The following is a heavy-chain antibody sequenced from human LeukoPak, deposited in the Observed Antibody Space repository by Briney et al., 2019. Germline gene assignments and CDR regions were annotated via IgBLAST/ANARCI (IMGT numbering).Heavy chain of an antibody. CDR2: IIPHSGST. Sequence: GASVNVSCKASGYTLTDYYIHWVRQAPGQDLEWMGFIIPHSGSTSYEQKFQGRVTMTRDMSIGTFYMELSSLRSDDTAVYYCSTEDKYCTTPNCGAYWGQGTLVTVSS. CDR3: STEDKYCTTPNCGAY. CDR1: GYTLTDYY. J-gene: IGHJ4*02. D-gene: IGHD2-8*01. V-gene: IGHV1-2*02.